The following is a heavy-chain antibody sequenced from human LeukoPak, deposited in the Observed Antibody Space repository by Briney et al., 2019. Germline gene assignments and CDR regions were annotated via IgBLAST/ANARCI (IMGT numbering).Heavy chain of an antibody. CDR2: ISSSSSYI. CDR1: GFTFSSYS. Sequence: KPGGSLRLSCAASGFTFSSYSMNWVRQAPGKGLEWASSISSSSSYIYYADSVKGRFTISRDNAKNSLYLQMNSLRAEDTAVYYCARDGHYYDSSGYYDWGQGTLVTVSS. CDR3: ARDGHYYDSSGYYD. J-gene: IGHJ4*02. V-gene: IGHV3-21*01. D-gene: IGHD3-22*01.